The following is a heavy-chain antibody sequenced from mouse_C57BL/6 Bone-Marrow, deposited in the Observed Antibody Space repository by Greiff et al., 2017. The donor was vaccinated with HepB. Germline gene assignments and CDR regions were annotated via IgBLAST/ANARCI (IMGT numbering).Heavy chain of an antibody. CDR2: IYPGDGDT. D-gene: IGHD1-1*01. CDR3: ATYYYGSRRYVDY. CDR1: GYAFSSSW. J-gene: IGHJ2*01. V-gene: IGHV1-82*01. Sequence: QVQLKESGPELVKPGASVKISCKASGYAFSSSWMNWVKQRPGKGLEWIGRIYPGDGDTNYNGKFKGKATLTADKSSSTAYMQLSSLTSEDSAVYFCATYYYGSRRYVDYWGQGTTLTVSS.